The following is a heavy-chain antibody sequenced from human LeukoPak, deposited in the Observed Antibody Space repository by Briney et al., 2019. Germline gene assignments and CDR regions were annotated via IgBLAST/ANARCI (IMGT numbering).Heavy chain of an antibody. CDR3: ARGRGYGEGNTRFDY. D-gene: IGHD3-10*01. V-gene: IGHV3-33*01. CDR2: IWYDGSNK. CDR1: GFTFSSYG. J-gene: IGHJ4*02. Sequence: HPGGSLRLSCAASGFTFSSYGMHWVRQAPGKGLEWVAVIWYDGSNKYYADSVKGRFTISRDNSKNTLYLQMNSLRAEDTAVYYLARGRGYGEGNTRFDYWGQGTLVTGSS.